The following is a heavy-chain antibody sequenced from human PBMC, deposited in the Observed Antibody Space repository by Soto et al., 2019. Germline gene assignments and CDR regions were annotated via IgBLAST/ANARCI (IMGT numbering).Heavy chain of an antibody. Sequence: LRLSCAASGFTVSSNYLSWVRLAPGRGLEWVSIIYSSGGTYYADSVKDRFTISRDNSRNTLYLQILGLRAEDSALYYCARPTYYYDSSGPPAYWGQGTLVTVSS. CDR2: IYSSGGT. V-gene: IGHV3-66*04. D-gene: IGHD3-22*01. CDR3: ARPTYYYDSSGPPAY. J-gene: IGHJ4*02. CDR1: GFTVSSNY.